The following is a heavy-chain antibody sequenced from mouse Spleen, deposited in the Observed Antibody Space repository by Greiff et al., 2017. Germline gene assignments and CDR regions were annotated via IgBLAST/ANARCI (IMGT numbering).Heavy chain of an antibody. CDR3: ARQGAQATLTWFAY. CDR1: GFTFSSYG. CDR2: ISSGGSYT. J-gene: IGHJ3*01. V-gene: IGHV5-6*01. D-gene: IGHD3-2*02. Sequence: EVKLMESGGDLVKPGGSLTLSCAASGFTFSSYGMSWVRQTPDKRLEWVATISSGGSYTYYPDSVKGRFTISRDNAKNTLYLQMSSLKSEDTAMYYWARQGAQATLTWFAYWGQGTLVTVSA.